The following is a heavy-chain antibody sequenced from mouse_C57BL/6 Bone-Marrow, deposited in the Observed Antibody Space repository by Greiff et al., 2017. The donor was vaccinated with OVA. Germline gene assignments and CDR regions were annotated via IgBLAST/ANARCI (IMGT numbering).Heavy chain of an antibody. CDR3: ARYTYGNYFDY. D-gene: IGHD2-1*01. V-gene: IGHV7-3*01. CDR2: IRNKANGYTT. Sequence: DVKLVESGGGLVQPGGSLSLSCAASGFTFTDYYMSWVRQPPGKALEWLGFIRNKANGYTTEYSASVKGRFTISRDNSQSILYLQMNALRAEDSATYYCARYTYGNYFDYWGQGTTLTVSS. J-gene: IGHJ2*01. CDR1: GFTFTDYY.